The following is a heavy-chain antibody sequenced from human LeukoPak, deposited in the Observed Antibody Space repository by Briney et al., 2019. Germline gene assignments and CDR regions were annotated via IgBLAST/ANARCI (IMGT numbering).Heavy chain of an antibody. V-gene: IGHV3-21*01. D-gene: IGHD3-22*01. CDR1: GFTFTAYT. Sequence: GGSLRLSCAASGFTFTAYTINWVRQAPGKGLEWVSYISGCTTDIYYADSVKGRFTISRDNAKRSVYLQMNSLGVEDTAVYYCARDVPEDYYDSSGFDYWGQGTLVTVSS. CDR3: ARDVPEDYYDSSGFDY. CDR2: ISGCTTDI. J-gene: IGHJ4*02.